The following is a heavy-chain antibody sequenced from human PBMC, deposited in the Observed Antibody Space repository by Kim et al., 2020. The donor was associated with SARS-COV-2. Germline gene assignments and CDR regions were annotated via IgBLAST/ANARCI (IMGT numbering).Heavy chain of an antibody. CDR3: ARGGGYSYDY. CDR1: GGSISCDY. D-gene: IGHD5-18*01. J-gene: IGHJ4*02. V-gene: IGHV4-59*08. CDR2: IYYSGRT. Sequence: SETLSLTCTVSGGSISCDYWSWIRQPPGKGLEWIGYIYYSGRTNYNPSLKSRVTISVDTSKIQFSLRLRSVTAADTAVYYCARGGGYSYDYCGQGTLVTV.